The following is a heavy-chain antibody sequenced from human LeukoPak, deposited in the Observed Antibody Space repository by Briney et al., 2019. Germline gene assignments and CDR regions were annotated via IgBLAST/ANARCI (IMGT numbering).Heavy chain of an antibody. J-gene: IGHJ4*02. CDR2: ISSSSSYI. CDR1: GFTFDDFA. CDR3: ARDKKTDDYGDYWPWVVDY. Sequence: GGSLRLSCAASGFTFDDFAMDWVRQAPGKGLEWVSSISSSSSYIYYADSVKGRFTISRDNAKNSLYSQMNSLRAEDTAVYYCARDKKTDDYGDYWPWVVDYWGQGTLVTVSS. D-gene: IGHD4-17*01. V-gene: IGHV3-21*06.